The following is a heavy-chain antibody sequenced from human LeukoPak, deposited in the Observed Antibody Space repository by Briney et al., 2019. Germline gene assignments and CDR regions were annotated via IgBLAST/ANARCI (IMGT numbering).Heavy chain of an antibody. Sequence: GGSLRLSCAACGFTFSRYSMNWVREAPGKGVEWVSSISSSRSYIYYADSVKGRFTISRDNAKNSLYLQMNSLRAEDTAVYYCARGYDILTGFDYWGQGTLVTVSS. CDR2: ISSSRSYI. J-gene: IGHJ4*02. D-gene: IGHD3-9*01. CDR3: ARGYDILTGFDY. V-gene: IGHV3-21*01. CDR1: GFTFSRYS.